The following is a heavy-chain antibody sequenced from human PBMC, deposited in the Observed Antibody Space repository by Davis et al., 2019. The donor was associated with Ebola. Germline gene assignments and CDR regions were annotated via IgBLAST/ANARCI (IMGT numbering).Heavy chain of an antibody. CDR3: AREELNAIAVAGTFFYYYYGMDV. J-gene: IGHJ6*02. CDR2: IYYSGST. D-gene: IGHD6-19*01. CDR1: GGSISSHY. Sequence: SETLSLTCTVSGGSISSHYWSWIRQPPGKGLEWIGYIYYSGSTNYNPSLKSRVTISVDTSKNQFSLKLSSVTAADTAVYYCAREELNAIAVAGTFFYYYYGMDVWGQGTTVTVSS. V-gene: IGHV4-59*11.